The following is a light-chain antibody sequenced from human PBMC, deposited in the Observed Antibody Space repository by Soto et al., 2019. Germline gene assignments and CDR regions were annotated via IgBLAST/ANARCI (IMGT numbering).Light chain of an antibody. CDR3: QQGNSFPLT. J-gene: IGKJ4*01. V-gene: IGKV1-17*01. CDR1: QGIRND. Sequence: IQMTQSPSSLSASVGNRVTITCRASQGIRNDLGWYQQKPGKAPKVLVSIVSSLQSGVPSRLRGSRYETDLTLTITSLQTEDSETYYCQQGNSFPLTFGGGTKVDIK. CDR2: IVS.